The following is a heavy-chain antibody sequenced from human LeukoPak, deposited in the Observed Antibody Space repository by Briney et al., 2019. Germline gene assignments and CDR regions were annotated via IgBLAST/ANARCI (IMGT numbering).Heavy chain of an antibody. J-gene: IGHJ5*02. CDR1: GFTFTSSA. CDR3: AAVRYYDILSGYT. Sequence: GTSVKVSCKASGFTFTSSAVQGVRQAGGQRLGWIGWIVVGSGNTNYAQKFQERGTITRDMSTSTAYMELSSLRSENTAVYYCAAVRYYDILSGYTWGQGTLVTVSS. D-gene: IGHD3-9*01. V-gene: IGHV1-58*01. CDR2: IVVGSGNT.